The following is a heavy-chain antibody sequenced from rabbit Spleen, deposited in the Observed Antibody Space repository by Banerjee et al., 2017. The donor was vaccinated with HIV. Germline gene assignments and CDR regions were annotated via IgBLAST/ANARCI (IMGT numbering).Heavy chain of an antibody. J-gene: IGHJ6*01. CDR1: GFSFSGSYW. CDR3: ARDTGSSFSSYGMDL. Sequence: EESGGDLVRPEGSLTLTCTASGFSFSGSYWICWVRQAPGKGLEWIACSYAGSSGSTYSAIWAKGRFTISKTSSTTVTLQMTSLTAADTATYFCARDTGSSFSSYGMDLWGQGTLVTVS. V-gene: IGHV1S45*01. CDR2: SYAGSSGST. D-gene: IGHD8-1*01.